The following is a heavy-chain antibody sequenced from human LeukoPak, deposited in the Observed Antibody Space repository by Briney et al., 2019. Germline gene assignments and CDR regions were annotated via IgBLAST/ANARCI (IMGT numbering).Heavy chain of an antibody. CDR2: IYYSGST. CDR1: GGSISSYY. CDR3: ARSSGYLSY. V-gene: IGHV4-59*08. Sequence: KPSETLSLTCTVPGGSISSYYWSWLRQPPGKGLEWIGYIYYSGSTNYNPSLKSRVTISVDTSKNQFSLKLTSVTAAATAVYYFARSSGYLSYWGQGTLVTVSS. J-gene: IGHJ4*02. D-gene: IGHD3-22*01.